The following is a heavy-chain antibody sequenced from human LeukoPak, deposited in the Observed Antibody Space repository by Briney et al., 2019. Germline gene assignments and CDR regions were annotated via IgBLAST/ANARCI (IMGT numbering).Heavy chain of an antibody. CDR1: GYTFTSYA. CDR2: INTNTGNP. J-gene: IGHJ5*02. D-gene: IGHD3-10*01. CDR3: ARAVYYGSGSYYRNNWFDP. Sequence: VASVKVSCKASGYTFTSYAMNWVRQAPGQGLEWMGWINTNTGNPTYAQGFTGRFVFSLDTSVSTAYLQISSLKAEDTAVYYCARAVYYGSGSYYRNNWFDPWGQGTLVTVSS. V-gene: IGHV7-4-1*02.